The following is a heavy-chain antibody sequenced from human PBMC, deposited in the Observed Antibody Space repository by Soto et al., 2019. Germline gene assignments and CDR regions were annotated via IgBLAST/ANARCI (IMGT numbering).Heavy chain of an antibody. CDR3: ARATITIFGVENYYGMDV. V-gene: IGHV1-69*13. J-gene: IGHJ6*02. CDR2: IIPIFGTA. CDR1: GGTFSSYA. Sequence: SVKVSCKASGGTFSSYAISWVRQAPGQGLEWMGGIIPIFGTANYAQKFQGRVTITADESTSTAYMELSSLRSEDTAVYYCARATITIFGVENYYGMDVWGQGTTVTVSS. D-gene: IGHD3-3*01.